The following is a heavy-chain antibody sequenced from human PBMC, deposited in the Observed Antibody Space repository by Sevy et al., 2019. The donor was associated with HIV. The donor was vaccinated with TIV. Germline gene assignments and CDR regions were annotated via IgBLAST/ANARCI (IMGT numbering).Heavy chain of an antibody. CDR3: ARDRATAGYYYDPQGFDY. J-gene: IGHJ4*02. D-gene: IGHD3-22*01. V-gene: IGHV3-53*01. Sequence: GGSLRLSCAASGFTVSSNYMNWVRQAPGEGLEWVSAIYSGGTTYYADSVKGRFTISRDNSKNTLYLQMNSLRAEDTAVYYCARDRATAGYYYDPQGFDYWGQGTLVTVSS. CDR2: IYSGGTT. CDR1: GFTVSSNY.